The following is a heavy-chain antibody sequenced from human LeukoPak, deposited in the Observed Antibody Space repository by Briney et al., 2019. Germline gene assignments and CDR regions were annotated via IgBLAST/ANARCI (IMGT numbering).Heavy chain of an antibody. J-gene: IGHJ2*01. CDR1: GGYISSYY. Sequence: SETLSLTCTVYGGYISSYYWSWNRQPAGKGLEWIGRIYTSGSTNYNPSLKSRVTMSVDTSKNQFSLKLSSVTAADTAVYYCAREFLSYYDSSGYYYGWYFDLWGRGTLVTVSS. D-gene: IGHD3-22*01. V-gene: IGHV4-4*07. CDR3: AREFLSYYDSSGYYYGWYFDL. CDR2: IYTSGST.